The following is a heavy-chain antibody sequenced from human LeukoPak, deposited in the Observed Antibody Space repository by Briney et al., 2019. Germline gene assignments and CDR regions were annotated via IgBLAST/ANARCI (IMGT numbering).Heavy chain of an antibody. J-gene: IGHJ4*02. CDR2: INWNSGNT. D-gene: IGHD5-18*01. CDR3: VRRDTALVTYYFDY. CDR1: GFTFDDYG. Sequence: GGSLRLSCAASGFTFDDYGMNWVRQAPGKGLEWVSAINWNSGNTDYADSVKGRFTISRDNAKNTLYLQMNSLRAEDTAFYYCVRRDTALVTYYFDYWGQGALVTVSS. V-gene: IGHV3-20*04.